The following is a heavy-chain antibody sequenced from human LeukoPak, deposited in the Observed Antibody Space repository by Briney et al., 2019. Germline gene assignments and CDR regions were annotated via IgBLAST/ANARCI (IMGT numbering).Heavy chain of an antibody. CDR2: INPNSGGT. V-gene: IGHV1-2*02. J-gene: IGHJ6*03. Sequence: GASVKVSCKASGYTFTGYYMHWVRQAPGQGLEWMGWINPNSGGTNYAQKFQGRVTMTRDTSISTAYMELSRLRSDDTAVYYCARRTMTTVISYYYYYMDVWGKGTTVTVSS. CDR1: GYTFTGYY. D-gene: IGHD4-11*01. CDR3: ARRTMTTVISYYYYYMDV.